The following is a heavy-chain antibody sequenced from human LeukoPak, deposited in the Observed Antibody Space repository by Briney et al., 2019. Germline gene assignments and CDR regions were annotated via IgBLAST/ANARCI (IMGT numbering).Heavy chain of an antibody. CDR3: ARAGSSSGGAFDI. CDR2: ISSSSSYI. Sequence: GGSLRLSCAASGFTFSSYSMNWVRQAPGRGLEWVSSISSSSSYIYYADSVKGRFTISRDNAKNSLYLQMNSLRAEDTAVYYCARAGSSSGGAFDIWGQGTMVTVSS. J-gene: IGHJ3*02. D-gene: IGHD6-13*01. CDR1: GFTFSSYS. V-gene: IGHV3-21*01.